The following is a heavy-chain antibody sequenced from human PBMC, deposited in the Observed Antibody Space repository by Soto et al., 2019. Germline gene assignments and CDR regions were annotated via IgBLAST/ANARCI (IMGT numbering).Heavy chain of an antibody. J-gene: IGHJ6*04. CDR2: IIPIQGTA. V-gene: IGHV1-69*08. D-gene: IGHD2-15*01. CDR1: GGSFTSYI. Sequence: QVQLVQSGAEVKKPGSSVKVSCEASGGSFTSYIFTWVRQAPGQGLEWMGRIIPIQGTANYALKFQDRVTITADKSTNTAYMELRSLRPEDTALYYCARDDVLCDGGRCYGIPLDVWGKGTTVTVSS. CDR3: ARDDVLCDGGRCYGIPLDV.